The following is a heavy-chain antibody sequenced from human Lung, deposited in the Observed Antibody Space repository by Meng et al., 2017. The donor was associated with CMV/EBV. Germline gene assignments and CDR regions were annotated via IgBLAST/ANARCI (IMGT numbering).Heavy chain of an antibody. CDR2: TYYRSKWYH. D-gene: IGHD4-23*01. Sequence: QLQLRQFGSAPVKPSRHLPLPLRISGDMSSSNSAAWHWIRQSPSRGLEWLGRTYYRSKWYHEYAVSVKSRITISPDTPKNQFSLQLNSMTPEDTAVYYCTRGINGGCGDWGQGTLVTVSS. CDR3: TRGINGGCGD. V-gene: IGHV6-1*01. CDR1: GDMSSSNSAA. J-gene: IGHJ4*02.